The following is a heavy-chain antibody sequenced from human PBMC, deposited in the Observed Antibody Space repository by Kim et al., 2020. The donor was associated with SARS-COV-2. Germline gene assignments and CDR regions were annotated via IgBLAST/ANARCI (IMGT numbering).Heavy chain of an antibody. CDR2: IYYSGST. J-gene: IGHJ6*02. D-gene: IGHD3-22*01. V-gene: IGHV4-39*07. CDR1: GGSISSSSYY. Sequence: SETLSLTCTVSGGSISSSSYYWGWIRQPPGKGLEWIGSIYYSGSTYYNPSLKSRVTISVDTSKNQFSLKLSSVTAADTAVYYCAREDAVVSPTYYYYGMDVWGQGTTVTVSS. CDR3: AREDAVVSPTYYYYGMDV.